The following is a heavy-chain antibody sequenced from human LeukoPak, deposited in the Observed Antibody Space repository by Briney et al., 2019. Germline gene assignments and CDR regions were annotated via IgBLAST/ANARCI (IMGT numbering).Heavy chain of an antibody. CDR3: ARVYYYDSSGAFDF. D-gene: IGHD3-22*01. CDR1: GFTFSSYA. CDR2: ISGSGGST. J-gene: IGHJ4*02. V-gene: IGHV3-23*01. Sequence: GGSLRLSCAASGFTFSSYAMSWFRQAPGKGLEWVSAISGSGGSTYYADSVKGRFTISRDNSKNTPYLQMNSLRAEDTAVYYCARVYYYDSSGAFDFWGQGTLVTVSS.